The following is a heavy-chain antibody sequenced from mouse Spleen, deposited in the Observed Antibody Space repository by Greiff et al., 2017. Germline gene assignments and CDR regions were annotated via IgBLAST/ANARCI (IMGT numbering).Heavy chain of an antibody. Sequence: VQLQQSGAELVKPGASVKLSCKASGYTFTSYDINWVKQRPGQGLEWIGWIYPGDGSTKYNEKFKGKATLTADKSSSTAYMQLSSLTSENSAVYFCARGGLRGFAYWGQGTLVTVSA. V-gene: IGHV1S56*01. CDR3: ARGGLRGFAY. J-gene: IGHJ3*01. CDR1: GYTFTSYD. CDR2: IYPGDGST. D-gene: IGHD2-4*01.